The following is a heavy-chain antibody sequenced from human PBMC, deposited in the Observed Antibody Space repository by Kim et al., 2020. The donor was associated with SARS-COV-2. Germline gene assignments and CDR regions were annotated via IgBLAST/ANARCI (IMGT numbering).Heavy chain of an antibody. D-gene: IGHD3-22*01. CDR1: GFTFSRYG. CDR3: ASEYYDSSGYYHWFDY. V-gene: IGHV3-33*01. CDR2: IWYDGSKK. J-gene: IGHJ4*02. Sequence: GGSLRLSCAASGFTFSRYGMHWVRQAPGKGLEWVADIWYDGSKKYYADSVKGRFTISRDNSKNTLYLQMKSLRAEDTAVYFCASEYYDSSGYYHWFDYWGQGGLVAVAS.